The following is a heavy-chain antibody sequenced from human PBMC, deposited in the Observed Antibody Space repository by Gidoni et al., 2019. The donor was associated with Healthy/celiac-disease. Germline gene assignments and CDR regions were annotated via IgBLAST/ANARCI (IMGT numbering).Heavy chain of an antibody. CDR2: IYPGDSDT. CDR3: ARQRMEWLFRRRASGFDY. V-gene: IGHV5-51*01. J-gene: IGHJ4*02. D-gene: IGHD3-3*01. Sequence: EVQLVQSGAEVNKPGESLKISCKGSGYSFTTYWIGWVRQIPGKGLEWMGIIYPGDSDTRYSPSFQGQVTISADKSISTAYLQWSSLKASDTAMYYCARQRMEWLFRRRASGFDYWGQGTLVTVSS. CDR1: GYSFTTYW.